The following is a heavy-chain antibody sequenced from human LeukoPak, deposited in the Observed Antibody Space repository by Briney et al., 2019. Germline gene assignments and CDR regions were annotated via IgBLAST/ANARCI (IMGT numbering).Heavy chain of an antibody. D-gene: IGHD6-6*01. CDR2: IYTGDSDT. CDR3: ARRLSIATRLFDY. V-gene: IGHV5-51*01. J-gene: IGHJ4*02. CDR1: GYSFTSYW. Sequence: GESLKISCKGSGYSFTSYWIGWVRQMPGKGLEWMGIIYTGDSDTIYSPSFQGQVTVSADKSIRTAYLQWSSLKASDTAIYYCARRLSIATRLFDYWGQGTLVTVSS.